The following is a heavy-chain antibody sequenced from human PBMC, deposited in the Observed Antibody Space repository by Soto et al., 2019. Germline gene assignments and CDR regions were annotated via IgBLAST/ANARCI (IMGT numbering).Heavy chain of an antibody. D-gene: IGHD3-22*01. CDR3: ARDSNYYDSSGYPYFDY. Sequence: PGGSLRLSCAASGFTFSSYAMHWVRQAPGKGLEWVAVISYDGSNKYYADSVKGRFTISRDNSKNTLYLQMNSLRAEDTAVYYCARDSNYYDSSGYPYFDYWGQGTLVTVSS. J-gene: IGHJ4*02. CDR2: ISYDGSNK. CDR1: GFTFSSYA. V-gene: IGHV3-30-3*01.